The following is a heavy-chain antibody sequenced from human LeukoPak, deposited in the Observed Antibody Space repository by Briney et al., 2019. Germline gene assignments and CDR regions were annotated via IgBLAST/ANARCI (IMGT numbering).Heavy chain of an antibody. J-gene: IGHJ4*02. V-gene: IGHV1-46*03. CDR2: INPSGGST. Sequence: ASVKVSCKASGYTFTSYYMHWVRQAPGQGLEWMGIINPSGGSTSYAQKFQGRVTMTRDTSTSTVYMELSSLRSEDTAVYYCARPPSVGQLVPGVVWEYWGQGTLVTASS. D-gene: IGHD6-13*01. CDR1: GYTFTSYY. CDR3: ARPPSVGQLVPGVVWEY.